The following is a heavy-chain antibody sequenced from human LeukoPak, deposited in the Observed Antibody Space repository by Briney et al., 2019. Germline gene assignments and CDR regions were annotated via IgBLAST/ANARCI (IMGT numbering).Heavy chain of an antibody. CDR1: WFTVSSNY. V-gene: IGHV3-23*01. CDR2: ISGSGGST. J-gene: IGHJ3*02. CDR3: AKYPGEAAI. D-gene: IGHD3-10*01. Sequence: PGGSLRLSCAASWFTVSSNYMSWVRQAPGKGLEWVSAISGSGGSTYYADSVKGRFTISRDNSKNTLYLQMNSLRAEDTAVYYCAKYPGEAAIWGQGTMVTVSS.